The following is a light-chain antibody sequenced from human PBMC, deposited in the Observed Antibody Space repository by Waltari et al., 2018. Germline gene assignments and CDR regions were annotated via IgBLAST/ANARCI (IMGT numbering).Light chain of an antibody. V-gene: IGKV3-20*01. CDR3: QKYGTLPAT. CDR1: QRVSRW. J-gene: IGKJ1*01. Sequence: EIVLTQSPGTLSLSPGERATLSCRASQRVSRWLAWYQQKPGQPPRLLIYGASSRATGIPDRFSGSGSGTDFSLTISRLEPEDSAVYYCQKYGTLPATFGQGTKVEVK. CDR2: GAS.